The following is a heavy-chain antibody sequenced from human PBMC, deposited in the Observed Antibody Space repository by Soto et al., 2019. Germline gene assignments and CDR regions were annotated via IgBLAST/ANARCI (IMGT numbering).Heavy chain of an antibody. CDR2: ISYDGSNK. CDR3: ARDYFIYDSSGYGSDI. V-gene: IGHV3-30-3*01. D-gene: IGHD3-22*01. Sequence: PGGSLRLSCAASGFTFSSYAMHWVRQAPGKGLEWVAVISYDGSNKYYADSVKGRFTISRDNSKNTLYLQMNSLRAEDTAVYYFARDYFIYDSSGYGSDIWGQGTMVTVSS. CDR1: GFTFSSYA. J-gene: IGHJ3*02.